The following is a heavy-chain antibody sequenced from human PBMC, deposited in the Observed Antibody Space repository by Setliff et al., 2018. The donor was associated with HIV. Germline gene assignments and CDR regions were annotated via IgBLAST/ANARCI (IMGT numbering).Heavy chain of an antibody. D-gene: IGHD3-22*01. J-gene: IGHJ4*02. CDR1: GGSISSHY. CDR3: ARAADYHDSSGYWAPPRYFDY. CDR2: IYYTGIP. V-gene: IGHV4-59*11. Sequence: SETLPLTCTVSGGSISSHYWSWIRQPPGKGLEWVGLIYYTGIPTYNPSLSSRVTISVDTSKKQFSLKLSSVSAADTAVYYCARAADYHDSSGYWAPPRYFDYWGQGTLVTVSS.